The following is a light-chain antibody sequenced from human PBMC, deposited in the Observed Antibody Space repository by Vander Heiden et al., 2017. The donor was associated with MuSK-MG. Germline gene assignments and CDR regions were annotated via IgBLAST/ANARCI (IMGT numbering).Light chain of an antibody. CDR2: GAS. V-gene: IGKV3-20*01. Sequence: EIVLTQSPGTLSLSPGERATLSCRASQSSSSSYVAWYQQKPGQAPRLLIYGASGRATGIPGRFSGSGSGTDFTLTINTLEPEDFAVYYCQQYGSSTITFGQGTRVEIK. CDR3: QQYGSSTIT. J-gene: IGKJ5*01. CDR1: QSSSSSY.